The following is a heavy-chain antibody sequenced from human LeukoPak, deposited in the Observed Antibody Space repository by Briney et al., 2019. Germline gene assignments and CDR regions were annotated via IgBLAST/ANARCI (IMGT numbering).Heavy chain of an antibody. D-gene: IGHD2/OR15-2a*01. J-gene: IGHJ4*02. Sequence: PGGSLRLSCAASGFTFSTYWMHWVRQAPGKGLVWVSGTDGSSKSTTYADSVKGRFTISRDNAKNSLYLQMNSLRAEDTAVYYCARDVKRSLDYWGQGTLVTVSS. CDR1: GFTFSTYW. CDR3: ARDVKRSLDY. CDR2: TDGSSKST. V-gene: IGHV3-74*03.